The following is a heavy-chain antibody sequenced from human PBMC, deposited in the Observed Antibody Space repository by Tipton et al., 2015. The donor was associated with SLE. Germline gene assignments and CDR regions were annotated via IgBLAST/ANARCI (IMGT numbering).Heavy chain of an antibody. CDR3: ARGYYGSWSYYMDYFDS. Sequence: QVQLVQSGPEVKRPGASVKVSCKTSGYTFISYDINWVRQATGQGLEWMGWMNPNNGATGYAQKFQGRVTMSRDTSITTAYMELSSLGSEDTAVYYCARGYYGSWSYYMDYFDSWGQGTLVTVSP. D-gene: IGHD3-10*01. V-gene: IGHV1-8*01. CDR1: GYTFISYD. CDR2: MNPNNGAT. J-gene: IGHJ4*02.